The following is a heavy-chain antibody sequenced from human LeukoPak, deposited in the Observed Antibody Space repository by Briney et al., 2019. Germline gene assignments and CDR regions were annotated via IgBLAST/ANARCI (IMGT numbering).Heavy chain of an antibody. V-gene: IGHV4-31*03. CDR2: INHSGST. J-gene: IGHJ4*02. CDR1: GGSISSGGYY. CDR3: ARRQYYDFWSAVSTRDDRFDY. Sequence: PSQTLSLTCTVSGGSISSGGYYWSWIRQHPGKGLEWIGEINHSGSTNYNPSLKNRVTISVDTSKNQFSLKLSSVTAADTAVYYCARRQYYDFWSAVSTRDDRFDYWGQGTLVTVSS. D-gene: IGHD3-3*01.